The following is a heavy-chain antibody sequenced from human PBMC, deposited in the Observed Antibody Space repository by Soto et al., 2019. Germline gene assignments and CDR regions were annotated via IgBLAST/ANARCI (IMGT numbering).Heavy chain of an antibody. V-gene: IGHV3-30*18. Sequence: QVQLVESGGGVVQPGRSLRLSCAASGFTFSSYGMHWVRQAPGKGLEWVAVISYDGSNKYYADSVKGRFTISRDNSKNTLYLQMNSLRAEDTAVYYCAKDYHVLLWFGGFDAFDIWGQGTMVTVSS. J-gene: IGHJ3*02. CDR1: GFTFSSYG. CDR3: AKDYHVLLWFGGFDAFDI. D-gene: IGHD3-10*01. CDR2: ISYDGSNK.